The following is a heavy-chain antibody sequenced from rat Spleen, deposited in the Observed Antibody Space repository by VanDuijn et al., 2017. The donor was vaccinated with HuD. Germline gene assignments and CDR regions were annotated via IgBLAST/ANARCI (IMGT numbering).Heavy chain of an antibody. V-gene: IGHV5S13*01. D-gene: IGHD1-6*01. J-gene: IGHJ1*01. CDR2: ISTGGGNT. Sequence: EVQLVESGGGLVQPGRSLKLSCAASGFTFSNYGMAWVRQAPTKGLEWVASISTGGGNTYYRDSVKGRFTISRDNAKNTLYLQMDSLRSEDTATYYCARRGALYYGISWYFDFWGPGTMVTVSS. CDR3: ARRGALYYGISWYFDF. CDR1: GFTFSNYG.